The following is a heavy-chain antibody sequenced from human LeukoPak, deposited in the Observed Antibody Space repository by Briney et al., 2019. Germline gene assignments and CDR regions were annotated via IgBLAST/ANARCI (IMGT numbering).Heavy chain of an antibody. V-gene: IGHV1-69*01. Sequence: SVKVSCKASGGTFSSYAISWVRQAPGQGLEWMGGIIPIFGTANYAQKFQGRVTITADESTSTAYMELSSLRSEDTAVYYCAGYCSSTSCYLDYWGQGTLVTVSS. CDR3: AGYCSSTSCYLDY. D-gene: IGHD2-2*01. J-gene: IGHJ4*02. CDR1: GGTFSSYA. CDR2: IIPIFGTA.